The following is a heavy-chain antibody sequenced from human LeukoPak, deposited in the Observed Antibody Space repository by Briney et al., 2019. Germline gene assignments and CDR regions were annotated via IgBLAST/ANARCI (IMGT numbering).Heavy chain of an antibody. CDR1: GLTFSSYG. D-gene: IGHD4-17*01. Sequence: QPGRSLRLSCAASGLTFSSYGMHWVRQAPGKGLEWVAVISYDGSNKYYADSVKGRFTISRDNSKNTLYLQMNSLRAEDTAVYYCAKDRYGDYPDYWGQGALVTVSS. CDR2: ISYDGSNK. V-gene: IGHV3-30*18. CDR3: AKDRYGDYPDY. J-gene: IGHJ4*02.